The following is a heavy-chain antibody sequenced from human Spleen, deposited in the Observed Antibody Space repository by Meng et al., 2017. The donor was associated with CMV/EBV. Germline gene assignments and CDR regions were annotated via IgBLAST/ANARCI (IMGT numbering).Heavy chain of an antibody. Sequence: SGVTLSSYSMNWVSQAPEKGLEWVSSISSSSSYIYYADSVKGRFTISRDNAKNSLYLQMNSLRAEDTAVYYCARAPSDIVVVPRFDPWGQGTLVTVSS. J-gene: IGHJ5*02. CDR1: GVTLSSYS. CDR2: ISSSSSYI. D-gene: IGHD2-2*01. V-gene: IGHV3-21*01. CDR3: ARAPSDIVVVPRFDP.